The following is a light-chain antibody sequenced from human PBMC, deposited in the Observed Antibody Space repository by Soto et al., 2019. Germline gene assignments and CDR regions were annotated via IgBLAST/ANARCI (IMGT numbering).Light chain of an antibody. CDR1: QSVITN. CDR3: QCFDDSPLYA. V-gene: IGKV3-15*01. Sequence: EIVMTQSPATLSVSPGERATLSCRASQSVITNLAWYQQKPGQAPRLLIYGASTRAAIIPARFSGSGSGTEFTLTISSLQSEDFAVYYCQCFDDSPLYAFGQGTKLELK. J-gene: IGKJ2*01. CDR2: GAS.